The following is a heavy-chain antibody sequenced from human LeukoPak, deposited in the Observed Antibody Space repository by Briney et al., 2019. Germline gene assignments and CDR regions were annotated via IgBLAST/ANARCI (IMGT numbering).Heavy chain of an antibody. V-gene: IGHV1-8*01. CDR1: GYTFTSYD. CDR3: ARVSHCSGGSCYSGAFDY. J-gene: IGHJ4*02. D-gene: IGHD2-15*01. CDR2: MNPNSGNT. Sequence: ASVKVSCKASGYTFTSYDINWVRQATGQGLEWMGWMNPNSGNTGYAQKFQGRVTMTRNTSISTAYMELSSLRSEDTAVYYCARVSHCSGGSCYSGAFDYWGQGTLVTVSS.